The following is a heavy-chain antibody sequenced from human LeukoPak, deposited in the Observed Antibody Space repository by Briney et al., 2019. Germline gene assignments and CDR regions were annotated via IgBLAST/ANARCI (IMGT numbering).Heavy chain of an antibody. J-gene: IGHJ4*02. CDR3: ARGRAEGYYDSSGYHRY. Sequence: SETLSLTCAVYGGSFSGYYWSWIRQPPGKGLEWIGEINHSGSTNYNPSLKSRVTISVDTSKNQFSLKLSSVIAADTAVYYCARGRAEGYYDSSGYHRYWGQGTLVTVSS. D-gene: IGHD3-22*01. V-gene: IGHV4-34*01. CDR1: GGSFSGYY. CDR2: INHSGST.